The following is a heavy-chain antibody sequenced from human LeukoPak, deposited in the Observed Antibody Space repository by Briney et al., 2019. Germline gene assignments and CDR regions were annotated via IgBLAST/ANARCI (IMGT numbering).Heavy chain of an antibody. CDR3: ARDPPPATYYYDSSGYYGAFDI. J-gene: IGHJ3*02. CDR1: GYTFTGYG. D-gene: IGHD3-22*01. Sequence: GASVKVSCKASGYTFTGYGISWVRQAPGQGLEWMGWISAYNGNTNYAQKLQGRVTMTTDTSTSTAYMELRSLRSDDTAVYYCARDPPPATYYYDSSGYYGAFDIWGQGTMVTVSS. V-gene: IGHV1-18*01. CDR2: ISAYNGNT.